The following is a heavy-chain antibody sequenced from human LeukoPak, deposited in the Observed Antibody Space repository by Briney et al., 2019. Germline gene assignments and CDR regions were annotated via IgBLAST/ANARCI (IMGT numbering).Heavy chain of an antibody. CDR3: ASLIIDGVTDFDY. Sequence: ASVKVSCKASGYTFTSYYMRWVRQAPGHGLEWMEWIDPNSGDTKYAQKFQGRVTMTWDTSVTTAYMELSGLRSDDTAVYYCASLIIDGVTDFDYWGQGTLVTVSS. CDR1: GYTFTSYY. J-gene: IGHJ4*02. D-gene: IGHD2-21*02. V-gene: IGHV1-2*02. CDR2: IDPNSGDT.